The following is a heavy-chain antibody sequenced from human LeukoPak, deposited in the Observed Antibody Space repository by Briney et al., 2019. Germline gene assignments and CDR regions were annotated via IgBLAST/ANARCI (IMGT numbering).Heavy chain of an antibody. V-gene: IGHV5-51*01. J-gene: IGHJ4*02. Sequence: ESLKIFLKGSGYSFTSYWIGRVRQIPGKGLGWIGIIYPGDSDTRYSPSLQGQVTISADTSISTAYLQWSSLKASETAMYYCTRLSDEAARADYWGQGTLVTVSS. CDR3: TRLSDEAARADY. D-gene: IGHD6-6*01. CDR1: GYSFTSYW. CDR2: IYPGDSDT.